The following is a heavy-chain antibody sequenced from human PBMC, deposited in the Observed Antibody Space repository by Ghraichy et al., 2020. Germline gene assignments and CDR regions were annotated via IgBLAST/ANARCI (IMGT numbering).Heavy chain of an antibody. D-gene: IGHD4-23*01. CDR1: GFSFSTFA. Sequence: AGSLRLSCAASGFSFSTFAVSWVRQAPGKGLEWVSAIGGSGGGTYYADSVRGRFSISRDNSKNTLYLQMNSLKAEDSAVYYCAFGGGRGQFADIHYYYALDVWGQGTTVTVSS. CDR2: IGGSGGGT. CDR3: AFGGGRGQFADIHYYYALDV. V-gene: IGHV3-23*01. J-gene: IGHJ6*02.